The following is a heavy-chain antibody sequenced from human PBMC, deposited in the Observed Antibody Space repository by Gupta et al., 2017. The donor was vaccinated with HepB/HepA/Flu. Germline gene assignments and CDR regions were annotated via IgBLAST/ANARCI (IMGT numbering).Heavy chain of an antibody. CDR3: AREIFDGDYRYYYGMDV. Sequence: QVQLVESGGGVVQPGRSLRLSCAASGFTFSRYAVPWVRPAPGKRLEWVAFISYDGNNKYYADSVKGRFTISRDNSKNTLYLQMNSLRGEDTAIYYCAREIFDGDYRYYYGMDVWGQGTTVTVSS. D-gene: IGHD4-17*01. CDR1: GFTFSRYA. J-gene: IGHJ6*02. CDR2: ISYDGNNK. V-gene: IGHV3-30-3*01.